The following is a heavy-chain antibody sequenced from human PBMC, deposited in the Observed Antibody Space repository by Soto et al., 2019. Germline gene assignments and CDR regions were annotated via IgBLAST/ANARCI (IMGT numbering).Heavy chain of an antibody. CDR3: AREVAADGTFREDVFDI. CDR2: IIPIFTTT. J-gene: IGHJ3*02. D-gene: IGHD6-13*01. Sequence: QVHLVQSGAEVKKPGSSVKVSCKAPGGTFSNHAINWVRQAPGQGLEWMGRIIPIFTTTNYAQKFRGRVTMTADESTITAYLALRRLKDDDMAVYYCAREVAADGTFREDVFDIWGQGTLVTVSS. V-gene: IGHV1-69*12. CDR1: GGTFSNHA.